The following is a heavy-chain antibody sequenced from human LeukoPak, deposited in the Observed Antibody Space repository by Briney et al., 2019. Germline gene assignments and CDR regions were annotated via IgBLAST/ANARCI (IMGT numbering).Heavy chain of an antibody. D-gene: IGHD3-3*01. CDR1: GYTLTELS. CDR3: ATWSPFRSGYVPSYPHADY. Sequence: GASVKVSFKVSGYTLTELSMHWVRQAPGEGLEWMGGFDPEDGETIYAQKFQGRVTMTEDTSTDTAYMELSSLRSEDTAVYYCATWSPFRSGYVPSYPHADYWGQGTLVTVSS. J-gene: IGHJ4*02. CDR2: FDPEDGET. V-gene: IGHV1-24*01.